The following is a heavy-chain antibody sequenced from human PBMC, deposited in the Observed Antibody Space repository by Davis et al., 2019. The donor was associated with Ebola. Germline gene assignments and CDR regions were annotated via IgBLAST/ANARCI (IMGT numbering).Heavy chain of an antibody. V-gene: IGHV4-59*01. CDR2: IYYSGST. CDR1: GGSISSYY. Sequence: SETLSLTCTVSGGSISSYYWSWIRQPPGKGLEWIGYIYYSGSTNYNPSLKSRVTISVDTSKNQFSLKLSSVTAADAAVYYCARGKYYYGMDVWGQGTTVTVSS. J-gene: IGHJ6*02. CDR3: ARGKYYYGMDV.